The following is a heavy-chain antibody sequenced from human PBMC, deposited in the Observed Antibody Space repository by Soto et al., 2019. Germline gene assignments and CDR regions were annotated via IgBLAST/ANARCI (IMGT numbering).Heavy chain of an antibody. CDR3: ARDTVVVPAAMGIHHYYYYGLDF. V-gene: IGHV4-31*03. Sequence: SETLSLTCTVSGGSISSGGYYWSWIRQHPGKGLEWIGYIYYSGSTYYNPSLKSRVTISVDTSKNQFSLKLSSVTAADTAVYYCARDTVVVPAAMGIHHYYYYGLDFSGQGTTVTVSS. CDR1: GGSISSGGYY. J-gene: IGHJ6*02. CDR2: IYYSGST. D-gene: IGHD2-2*01.